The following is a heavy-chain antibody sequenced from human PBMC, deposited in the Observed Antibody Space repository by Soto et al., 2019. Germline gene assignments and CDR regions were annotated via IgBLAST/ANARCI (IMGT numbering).Heavy chain of an antibody. D-gene: IGHD1-26*01. V-gene: IGHV3-30-3*01. Sequence: QVQLVESGGGVVQPGRSLRLSCAASGFTFGAYTMNWVRKPPGKGLEGVAAISYDGNSEEYADPVKGRFTASRDNFQSIMYLQMNGLKSEDTAVYYCARDWYSGRSDGFDMWGQGTMVTVSS. CDR1: GFTFGAYT. J-gene: IGHJ3*02. CDR2: ISYDGNSE. CDR3: ARDWYSGRSDGFDM.